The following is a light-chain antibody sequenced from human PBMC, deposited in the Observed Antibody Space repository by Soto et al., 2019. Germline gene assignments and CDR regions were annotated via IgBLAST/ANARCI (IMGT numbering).Light chain of an antibody. J-gene: IGLJ1*01. V-gene: IGLV1-44*01. Sequence: QSALTQPPSASGTPGQRVTISCSGSSSNVGGNPVNWYQHVPTTAPKLLIYTNTQRPSGVPDRFSGSKSGTSASLAISGLQSEDEADYYCASWDDSLNGPVFGTGTKVTV. CDR1: SSNVGGNP. CDR2: TNT. CDR3: ASWDDSLNGPV.